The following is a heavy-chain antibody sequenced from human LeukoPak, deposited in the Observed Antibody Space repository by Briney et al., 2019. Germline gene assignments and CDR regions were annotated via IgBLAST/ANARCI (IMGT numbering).Heavy chain of an antibody. V-gene: IGHV6-1*01. CDR1: GDSVSSHSAA. J-gene: IGHJ4*02. CDR2: TYYRSKWYN. CDR3: ARGYSSSWYPDLDY. Sequence: SQTLSLTCAISGDSVSSHSAAWNWIRQSPSRGLEWLGRTYYRSKWYNDYAVSVKSRITINPDTSKNQFSLQLNSVTPEDTAVYYCARGYSSSWYPDLDYWGQGTLVTVSS. D-gene: IGHD6-13*01.